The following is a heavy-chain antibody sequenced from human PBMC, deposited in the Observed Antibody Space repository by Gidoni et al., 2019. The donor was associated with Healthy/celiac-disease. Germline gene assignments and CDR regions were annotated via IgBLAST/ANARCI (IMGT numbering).Heavy chain of an antibody. CDR2: IKSKTDGGTT. CDR1: GFTFSNAW. CDR3: TTVSHYDSSGYYYVEAFDI. D-gene: IGHD3-22*01. J-gene: IGHJ3*02. V-gene: IGHV3-15*01. Sequence: EVQLVASGGGLVKPGGSLRLSCAASGFTFSNAWMRWVRQAPGKGLEWVGRIKSKTDGGTTDYAAPVKGRFTISRDDSKNTLYLQMNSLKTEDTAVYYCTTVSHYDSSGYYYVEAFDIWGQGTMVTVSS.